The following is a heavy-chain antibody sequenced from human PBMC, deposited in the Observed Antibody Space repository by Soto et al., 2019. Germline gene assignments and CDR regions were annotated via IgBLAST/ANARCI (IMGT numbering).Heavy chain of an antibody. J-gene: IGHJ6*02. D-gene: IGHD4-17*01. CDR2: ISYDGSNK. CDR3: AKDGDPYTYYYYYGMDV. Sequence: GGSLRLSCAASGFTFSSYGMHWVRQAPGRGLEWVAVISYDGSNKYYADSVKGRFTISRDNSKNTLYLQMNSLRAEDTAVYYCAKDGDPYTYYYYYGMDVWGQGTTVTVSS. V-gene: IGHV3-30*18. CDR1: GFTFSSYG.